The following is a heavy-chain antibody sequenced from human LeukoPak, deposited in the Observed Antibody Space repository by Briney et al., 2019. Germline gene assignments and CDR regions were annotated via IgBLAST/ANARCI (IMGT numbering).Heavy chain of an antibody. Sequence: ASVKVSCKASGYSFTSYYMHWVRQAPGQGPEWMGLINPTGGSTGYAQKFQGRVTMTRDMSTSTDYMELSSLRSEDTAIYYCAGDNSVGDNAWWFDPWGQGTLVTVSS. V-gene: IGHV1-46*01. J-gene: IGHJ5*02. CDR2: INPTGGST. CDR1: GYSFTSYY. CDR3: AGDNSVGDNAWWFDP. D-gene: IGHD1-26*01.